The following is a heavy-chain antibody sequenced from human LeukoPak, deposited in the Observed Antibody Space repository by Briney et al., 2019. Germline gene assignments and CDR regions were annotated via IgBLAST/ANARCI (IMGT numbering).Heavy chain of an antibody. CDR1: GFTFSAYG. V-gene: IGHV3-33*06. Sequence: GGSLRLSCAASGFTFSAYGMHWVRQAPGKGLEWVAIIWYDGTNKYYTDSVKGRFTISRDNSKNTLYLQMNGLRAEDTAVYYCAKKAGNDYGDQNWFDPWGQGTLVTVSS. CDR3: AKKAGNDYGDQNWFDP. D-gene: IGHD4-17*01. CDR2: IWYDGTNK. J-gene: IGHJ5*02.